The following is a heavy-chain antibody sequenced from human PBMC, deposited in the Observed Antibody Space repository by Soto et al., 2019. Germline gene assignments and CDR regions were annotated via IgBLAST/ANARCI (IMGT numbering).Heavy chain of an antibody. D-gene: IGHD1-26*01. V-gene: IGHV4-39*07. CDR2: IYYSGST. J-gene: IGHJ6*02. Sequence: SETLSLTCTVSGGSISSSSYYWGWIRQPPGKGLEWIGSIYYSGSTYYNPSLKSRVTISVDTSKNQFSLKLSSGTAAHTAVYYCARYQTQVVQARYLDYYYGMDVWGQGTTVTVSS. CDR3: ARYQTQVVQARYLDYYYGMDV. CDR1: GGSISSSSYY.